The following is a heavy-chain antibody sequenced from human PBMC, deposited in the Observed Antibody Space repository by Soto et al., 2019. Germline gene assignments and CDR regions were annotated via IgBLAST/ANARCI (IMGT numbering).Heavy chain of an antibody. Sequence: QVQLVQSGAEVKKPGASVKVSCKASGYTFTGYYMHWVRQARVQGLEWRGWINPNSGKTKYVQKFQGRVIITRDTSISTAYMELSRLTSDDTAVYYCVRGEVDTAPFDPWGQGTLVTVSS. CDR3: VRGEVDTAPFDP. V-gene: IGHV1-2*02. CDR2: INPNSGKT. J-gene: IGHJ5*02. CDR1: GYTFTGYY. D-gene: IGHD5-18*01.